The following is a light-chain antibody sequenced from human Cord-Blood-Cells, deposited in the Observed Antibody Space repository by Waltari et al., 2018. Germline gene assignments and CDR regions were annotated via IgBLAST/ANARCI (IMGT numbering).Light chain of an antibody. Sequence: DIQMTQSPSSLSASSGDRVTITCRTSQSISSYLNWHQQKPGKAPKLLIYAASSLQSGVPSRFSGSGSGTDVTLTISSLQPEDFATYYCQQSYSTPPYTFGQGTKLEIK. V-gene: IGKV1-39*01. CDR3: QQSYSTPPYT. J-gene: IGKJ2*01. CDR1: QSISSY. CDR2: AAS.